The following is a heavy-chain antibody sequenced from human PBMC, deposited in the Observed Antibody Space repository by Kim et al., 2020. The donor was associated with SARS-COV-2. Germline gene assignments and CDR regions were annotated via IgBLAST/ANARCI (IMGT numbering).Heavy chain of an antibody. V-gene: IGHV4-38-2*02. D-gene: IGHD6-19*01. CDR3: TRANSTGRLAKFGAFDC. CDR1: DFSVASGYY. Sequence: SETLSLTCTVSDFSVASGYYCAWLRQPPGKGLEWIGSIYHSGTTYYTPPLNSRPTMSVDTSKNHSPLKLTSATAADTANYYSTRANSTGRLAKFGAFDC. J-gene: IGHJ5*01. CDR2: IYHSGTT.